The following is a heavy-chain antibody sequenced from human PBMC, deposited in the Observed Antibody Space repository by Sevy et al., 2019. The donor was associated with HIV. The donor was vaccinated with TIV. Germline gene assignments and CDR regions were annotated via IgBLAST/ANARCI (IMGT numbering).Heavy chain of an antibody. CDR1: GFTFSSYS. J-gene: IGHJ6*02. V-gene: IGHV3-21*06. CDR3: AKGLPGDSRMDV. D-gene: IGHD3-22*01. Sequence: GGSLRLSCAASGFTFSSYSMHWVRQAPGKGLEWVSSISSSSSYIYYADSVKGRFTISRDNAKNSLYLQMNSLRAEDKGVYYCAKGLPGDSRMDVWGQGTTVTVSS. CDR2: ISSSSSYI.